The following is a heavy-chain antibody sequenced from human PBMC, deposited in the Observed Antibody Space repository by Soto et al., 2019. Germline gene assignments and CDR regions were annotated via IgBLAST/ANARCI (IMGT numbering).Heavy chain of an antibody. CDR2: INHSGST. D-gene: IGHD3-22*01. V-gene: IGHV4-34*01. J-gene: IGHJ6*02. CDR3: ARNNYEISCYYNYYYGMDV. CDR1: GGSGGSFSGYY. Sequence: SETLSLTCAVNGGSGGSFSGYYWSWIRQPPGKGLEWIGEINHSGSTNYNPSLKSRVTISVDTPKNQFSLKLSSVTAAETAVYYCARNNYEISCYYNYYYGMDVCGQGTTVTVSS.